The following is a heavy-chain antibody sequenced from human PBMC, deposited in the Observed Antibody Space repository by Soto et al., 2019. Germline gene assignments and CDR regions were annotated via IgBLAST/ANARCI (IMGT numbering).Heavy chain of an antibody. CDR3: ARVGYYDFWSGYPNYYYYGMDV. D-gene: IGHD3-3*01. Sequence: PSETLSLTCAVSGGSISSSNWWSWVRQPPWKGLEWIGEIYHSGSTNYNPSLKSRVTISADKSKNQFSLKLSSVTAADTAVYYCARVGYYDFWSGYPNYYYYGMDVWGQGTTVTVSS. CDR1: GGSISSSNW. J-gene: IGHJ6*02. CDR2: IYHSGST. V-gene: IGHV4-4*02.